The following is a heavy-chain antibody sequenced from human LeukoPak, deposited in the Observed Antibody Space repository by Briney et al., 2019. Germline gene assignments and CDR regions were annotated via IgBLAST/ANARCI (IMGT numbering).Heavy chain of an antibody. CDR2: VSGRGSST. D-gene: IGHD1-1*01. J-gene: IGHJ4*02. Sequence: GGSLRLSCEGSGFTFNNYVMNWVRQAPGKGLEWVSGVSGRGSSTYYADSVKGRFTTSRDNSQNTVYLQMKSLRAEDTAIYFCAKYTTPYYFDYWGQGILVTVSS. CDR1: GFTFNNYV. CDR3: AKYTTPYYFDY. V-gene: IGHV3-23*01.